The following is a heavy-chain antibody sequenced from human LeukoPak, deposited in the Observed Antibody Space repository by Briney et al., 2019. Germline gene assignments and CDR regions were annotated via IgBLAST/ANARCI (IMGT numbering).Heavy chain of an antibody. CDR2: INTNTGNP. D-gene: IGHD3-10*01. Sequence: VASVKVSCKASGYTFTSHAMNWVRQAPGQGLEWMGWINTNTGNPTYAQGFTGRFVFSLDTSVSTAYLQISSLKAEDTAVYYCASMGAYYYGSGSYYFGYWGQGTLVTVSS. CDR3: ASMGAYYYGSGSYYFGY. V-gene: IGHV7-4-1*02. CDR1: GYTFTSHA. J-gene: IGHJ4*02.